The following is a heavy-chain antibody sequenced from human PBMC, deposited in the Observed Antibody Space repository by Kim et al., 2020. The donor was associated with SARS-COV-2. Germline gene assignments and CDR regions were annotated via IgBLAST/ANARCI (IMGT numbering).Heavy chain of an antibody. D-gene: IGHD6-19*01. CDR2: IIPIFGTA. V-gene: IGHV1-69*13. CDR3: ATPNKEWLVLSYYYYYYGMDV. Sequence: SVKVSCKASGGTFSSYAISWVRQAPGQGLEWMGGIIPIFGTANYAQKFQGRVTITADESTSTAYMELSSLRSEDTAVYYCATPNKEWLVLSYYYYYYGMDVWGQGTTVTVSS. CDR1: GGTFSSYA. J-gene: IGHJ6*02.